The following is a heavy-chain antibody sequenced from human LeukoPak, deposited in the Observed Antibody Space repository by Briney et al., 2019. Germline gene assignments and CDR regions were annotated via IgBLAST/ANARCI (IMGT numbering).Heavy chain of an antibody. Sequence: ASVKVSCKASGYTFTSFGISWVRQAPGQGLEWMGWISAYNGNTNYAQKVQGRVTLTTDISASTAYMEVTSLRPDDTAVYYCTRDLGHGVGIFWDYWGQGTLVTVSS. CDR1: GYTFTSFG. D-gene: IGHD2-15*01. CDR3: TRDLGHGVGIFWDY. CDR2: ISAYNGNT. V-gene: IGHV1-18*04. J-gene: IGHJ4*02.